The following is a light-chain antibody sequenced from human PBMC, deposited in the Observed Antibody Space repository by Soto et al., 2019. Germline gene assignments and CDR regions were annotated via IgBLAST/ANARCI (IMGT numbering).Light chain of an antibody. CDR3: SSYTTSTTPV. V-gene: IGLV2-14*01. J-gene: IGLJ2*01. CDR2: EVS. Sequence: QSALTQPASVSGSPGQSITISCTGTSSDVGGYNYVSWYQQHPGKAPKLMIYEVSSRPSGVSNRFSGSKSGNTASLTISGLQAEDEAHYYCSSYTTSTTPVFGGGTKVTVL. CDR1: SSDVGGYNY.